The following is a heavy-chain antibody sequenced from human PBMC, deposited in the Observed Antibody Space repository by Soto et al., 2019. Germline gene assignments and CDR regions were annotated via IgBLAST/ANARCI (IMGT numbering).Heavy chain of an antibody. CDR3: ARGIGYLSTVTSRRCDCFDY. CDR1: GYTFTSYG. V-gene: IGHV1-18*01. J-gene: IGHJ4*01. D-gene: IGHD4-17*01. CDR2: ISAYNGNT. Sequence: ASVKVSCTASGYTFTSYGINWVRQAPGQGLEWMGWISAYNGNTNYAQKLRGRVTMITDTSTSTAYMELRSLRSDDTAVYYCARGIGYLSTVTSRRCDCFDYWGHVPL.